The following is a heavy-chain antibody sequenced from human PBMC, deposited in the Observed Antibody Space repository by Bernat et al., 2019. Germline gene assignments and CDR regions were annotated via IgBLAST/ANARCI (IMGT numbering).Heavy chain of an antibody. D-gene: IGHD6-13*01. Sequence: EVQLLESGGGLVQPGGSLRLSCAASGFTFSSYAMSWVRQAPGKGLAWVSAISGSGGSTYYADSVKGRFTISRDNSKNTLYLQMNSLRAEDTAVYYCAKDLTWYGPPPHDAFDIWGQGTMVTVSS. CDR1: GFTFSSYA. V-gene: IGHV3-23*01. CDR2: ISGSGGST. CDR3: AKDLTWYGPPPHDAFDI. J-gene: IGHJ3*02.